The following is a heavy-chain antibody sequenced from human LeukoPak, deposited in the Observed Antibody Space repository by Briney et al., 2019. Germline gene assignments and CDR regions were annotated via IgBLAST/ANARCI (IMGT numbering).Heavy chain of an antibody. CDR1: GGSISSYY. J-gene: IGHJ6*03. V-gene: IGHV4-59*01. CDR2: IYYSGST. Sequence: SETLSLTCTVSGGSISSYYWSWIRQPPGKGLEWIGYIYYSGSTNYNPSLKSRVTISVDTSKNQFSLKLSSVTAADTAMYYCARGITQTTVTTSGSPYYYYYMDVWGKGTTVTISS. D-gene: IGHD4-17*01. CDR3: ARGITQTTVTTSGSPYYYYYMDV.